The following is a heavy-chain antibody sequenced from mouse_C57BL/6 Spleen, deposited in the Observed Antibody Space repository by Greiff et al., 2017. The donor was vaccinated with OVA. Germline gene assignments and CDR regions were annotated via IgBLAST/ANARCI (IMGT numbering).Heavy chain of an antibody. J-gene: IGHJ4*01. D-gene: IGHD1-2*01. CDR3: ASGWYYAMDY. Sequence: EVKLMESGGGLVKPGGSLKLSCAASGFTFSDYGMHWVRQAPEKGLEWVAYISSGSSTIYYADTVKGRFTISRDNAKNTLFLQMTSLRSEDTAMYYCASGWYYAMDYWGQGTSVTVSS. CDR2: ISSGSSTI. V-gene: IGHV5-17*01. CDR1: GFTFSDYG.